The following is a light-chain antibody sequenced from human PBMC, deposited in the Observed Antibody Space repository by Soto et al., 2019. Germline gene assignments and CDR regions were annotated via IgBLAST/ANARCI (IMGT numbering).Light chain of an antibody. J-gene: IGKJ1*01. CDR3: QQYNNWPRT. V-gene: IGKV3-15*01. CDR2: GAS. CDR1: QSVTSK. Sequence: EIVMTQSPATLSVSPGERATLSCRASQSVTSKLVWYQQKPGQAPRLLIYGASTRATGIPARFSGSGSGTEFTLTISSLQSEDFAVYYCQQYNNWPRTFGQGT.